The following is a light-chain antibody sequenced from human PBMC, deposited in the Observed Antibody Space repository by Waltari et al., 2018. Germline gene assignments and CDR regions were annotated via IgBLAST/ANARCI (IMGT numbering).Light chain of an antibody. Sequence: EIVLTQSPATLSLSPGERANLSCRASQCVSSYLAWYQQKPGQAPRLLIYDASNRATGIPARFSGSGSGTDFTLTISSLEPEDFAVYYCQQRSNWPLTFGGGTKVEIK. CDR1: QCVSSY. J-gene: IGKJ4*01. CDR3: QQRSNWPLT. CDR2: DAS. V-gene: IGKV3-11*01.